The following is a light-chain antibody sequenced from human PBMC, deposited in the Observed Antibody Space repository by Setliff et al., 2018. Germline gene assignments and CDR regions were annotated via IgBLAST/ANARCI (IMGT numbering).Light chain of an antibody. CDR2: DVT. J-gene: IGLJ1*01. Sequence: QSALTQPASVSGSPGQSITISCTGTSSDIGGYNFVSWYQQHPGKAPQLIIYDVTHRPSGVPNRFSGSKSGNTASLTISGLQAEDEADYYCNSCSRTKTVVFGSGTKVTVL. CDR1: SSDIGGYNF. V-gene: IGLV2-14*01. CDR3: NSCSRTKTVV.